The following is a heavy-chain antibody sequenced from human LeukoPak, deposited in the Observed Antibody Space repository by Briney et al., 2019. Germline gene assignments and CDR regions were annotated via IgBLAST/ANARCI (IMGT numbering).Heavy chain of an antibody. V-gene: IGHV3-23*01. CDR1: GFTFSSYA. J-gene: IGHJ6*03. Sequence: GGSLRLSCAASGFTFSSYAMSWVRQAPGKGLEWVSAISGSGGSTYYVDSVKGRFTISRDNTKNTLYLQMNSLRAEDTAVYYCAKFQAPYYYYMDVWGKGTTVTVSS. CDR2: ISGSGGST. CDR3: AKFQAPYYYYMDV.